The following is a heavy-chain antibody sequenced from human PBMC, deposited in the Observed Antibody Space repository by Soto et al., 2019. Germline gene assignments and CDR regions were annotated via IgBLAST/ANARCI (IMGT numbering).Heavy chain of an antibody. D-gene: IGHD1-1*01. CDR1: GFRVNSFA. V-gene: IGHV3-48*03. CDR2: ISDDGASI. J-gene: IGHJ1*01. Sequence: PGCSTRISSEACGFRVNSFAMNWVRQAPGRGLEWVSYISDDGASIYYADSLKGRFTISRDNAKNSLSLQMNNLRAEDTAVYYCAGENCVRASVQDFAHRGLGTLVPVSS. CDR3: AGENCVRASVQDFAH.